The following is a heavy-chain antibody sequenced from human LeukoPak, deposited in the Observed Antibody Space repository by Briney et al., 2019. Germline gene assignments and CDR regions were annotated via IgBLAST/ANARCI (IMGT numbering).Heavy chain of an antibody. V-gene: IGHV4-39*01. Sequence: SETLSLTCTDSGGSISSSSYYWGWIRQPPGKGLEWIGSIYYSGSTYYNPSLKSRVTISVDTSKNQFSLKLSSVTAADTAVYYCARHPTYYSMVRFDPWGQGTLVTVSS. J-gene: IGHJ5*02. D-gene: IGHD3-10*01. CDR3: ARHPTYYSMVRFDP. CDR2: IYYSGST. CDR1: GGSISSSSYY.